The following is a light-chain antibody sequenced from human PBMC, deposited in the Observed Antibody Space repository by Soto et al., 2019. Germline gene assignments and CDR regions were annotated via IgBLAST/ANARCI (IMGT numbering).Light chain of an antibody. Sequence: EIVMTQSPATLSVSPGERATLSCRASQTVLTNLAWYQQKPGQAPRLLIYGASTRATAIPARFSGSGSGTEFTLTISSLQSEDFAVYYCQQYNNWPITFGQGTRLEIK. CDR1: QTVLTN. CDR2: GAS. V-gene: IGKV3-15*01. CDR3: QQYNNWPIT. J-gene: IGKJ5*01.